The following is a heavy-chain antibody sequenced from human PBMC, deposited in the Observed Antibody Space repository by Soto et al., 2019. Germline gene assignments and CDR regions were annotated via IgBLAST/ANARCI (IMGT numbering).Heavy chain of an antibody. D-gene: IGHD6-19*01. CDR1: GFTFSSYG. V-gene: IGHV3-30*18. J-gene: IGHJ6*02. CDR2: ISYDGSNK. Sequence: SLRLSCAASGFTFSSYGMHWVRQAPGKGLEWVAVISYDGSNKYYADSVKGRFTISRDNSKNTLYLQMNSLRAEDTAVYYCAKDLVAGGVYYYYGMDVWGQGTTVTVSS. CDR3: AKDLVAGGVYYYYGMDV.